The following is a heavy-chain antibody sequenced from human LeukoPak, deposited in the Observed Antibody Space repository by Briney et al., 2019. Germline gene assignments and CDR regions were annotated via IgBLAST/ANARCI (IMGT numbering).Heavy chain of an antibody. V-gene: IGHV3-30-3*01. CDR3: ARRPRNSGSYDGPSGLDY. CDR1: GFTFSSYA. CDR2: ISYDGSNK. J-gene: IGHJ4*02. D-gene: IGHD1-26*01. Sequence: PGGSLRLSCAASGFTFSSYAMHWVRQAPGKGLEWVAVISYDGSNKYYADSVKGRFTISRDNSKNTLYLQMNSLRAEDTAVYYCARRPRNSGSYDGPSGLDYWGQGTLVTVSS.